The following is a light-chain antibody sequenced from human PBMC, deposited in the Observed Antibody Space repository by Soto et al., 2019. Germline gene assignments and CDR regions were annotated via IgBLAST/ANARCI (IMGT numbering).Light chain of an antibody. CDR1: QRDSSSY. CDR2: GAS. CDR3: PQYGSSPLT. J-gene: IGKJ4*01. V-gene: IGKV3-20*01. Sequence: EMVLTQSPGTLSLSPRERATLSCRASQRDSSSYLALYQQTPGQAPRLLIYGASYRATGIPDRFSPSGSGPDFTLTIPRLEPEDFPVYYCPQYGSSPLTLGGGTKLDI.